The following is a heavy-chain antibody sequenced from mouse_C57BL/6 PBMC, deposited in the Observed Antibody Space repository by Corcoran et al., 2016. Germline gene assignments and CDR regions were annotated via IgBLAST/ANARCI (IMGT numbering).Heavy chain of an antibody. CDR2: INPNNGGT. CDR1: GYTFTDYY. J-gene: IGHJ2*01. Sequence: VQLQQSGPELVKPGASVKISCKASGYTFTDYYMNWVKQSHGKSLEWIGDINPNNGGTSYNQKFKGKATLTVDKSSSTAYMELRSLTSEDSAVYYCARSKLVYFDYWGQGTTLTVSS. V-gene: IGHV1-26*01. CDR3: ARSKLVYFDY. D-gene: IGHD1-3*01.